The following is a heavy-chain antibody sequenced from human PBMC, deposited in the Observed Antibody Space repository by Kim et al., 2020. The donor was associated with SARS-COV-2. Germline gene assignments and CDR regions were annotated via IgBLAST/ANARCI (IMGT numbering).Heavy chain of an antibody. V-gene: IGHV3-23*01. Sequence: GGSLRLSCAASGFTFSSNAMSWVRQAPEKGLEWVSTITDSGTPYYADSVKGRFSISRDNSKNTLYLQMNSLRAADTAVYFCASDLGGLSGSYWGQGTLVTVSS. CDR3: ASDLGGLSGSY. CDR1: GFTFSSNA. D-gene: IGHD6-25*01. J-gene: IGHJ4*02. CDR2: ITDSGTP.